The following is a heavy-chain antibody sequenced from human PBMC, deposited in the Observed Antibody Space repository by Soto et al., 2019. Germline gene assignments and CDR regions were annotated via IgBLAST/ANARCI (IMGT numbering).Heavy chain of an antibody. V-gene: IGHV3-64D*06. CDR3: VKDPGAYRHNFEY. D-gene: IGHD2-2*01. Sequence: GGSLNSAWSAAGLVFSVDVRHWGRQVPGKGLQYVSAISNNGGSTYYADSVKGRFTISRDNSKSTLFLQMSSLGTEDTAVYYCVKDPGAYRHNFEYWRLGTLVTVSS. J-gene: IGHJ4*02. CDR2: ISNNGGST. CDR1: GLVFSVDV.